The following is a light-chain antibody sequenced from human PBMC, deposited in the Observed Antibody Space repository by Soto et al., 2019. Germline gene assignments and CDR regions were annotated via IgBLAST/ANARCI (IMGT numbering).Light chain of an antibody. J-gene: IGLJ2*01. CDR2: DVS. CDR1: SRDVGGYNY. Sequence: QSVLTQPASVSGSPGQSITISCTGTSRDVGGYNYVSWYQQHPGKAPQLMIFDVSNRPSGVSNRFSGSKSGDTASLTISGLQAEDEADYYCSSYTGSLRLEFGGGTKLTVL. V-gene: IGLV2-14*01. CDR3: SSYTGSLRLE.